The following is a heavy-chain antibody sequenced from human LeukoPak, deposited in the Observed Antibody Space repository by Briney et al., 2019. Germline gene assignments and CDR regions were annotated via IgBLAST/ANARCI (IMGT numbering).Heavy chain of an antibody. J-gene: IGHJ3*02. Sequence: SGPTLVNPTQTLTLTCTFSGFSLRTSGEGVGWIRQPPGKALEWLALIYWDDDKRYIPSLKRRLTITKDTSKNQVVLTMTNMDPVDTATYYCAHYYDSSGHYYEDEAFDIWGQGTMVTVSS. CDR2: IYWDDDK. CDR1: GFSLRTSGEG. D-gene: IGHD3-22*01. CDR3: AHYYDSSGHYYEDEAFDI. V-gene: IGHV2-5*02.